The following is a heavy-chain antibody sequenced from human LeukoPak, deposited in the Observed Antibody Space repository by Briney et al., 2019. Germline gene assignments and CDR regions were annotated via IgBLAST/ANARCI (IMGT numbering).Heavy chain of an antibody. CDR3: ARTSIAAAGSAFDI. Sequence: SVKVSCKASGGTFSSYAISWVRQAPGQGLEWMGRIIPILGIANYAQKFQDRVTITADKSTSTAYMELSSLRSEDTAVYYCARTSIAAAGSAFDIWGQGTMVTVSS. CDR1: GGTFSSYA. V-gene: IGHV1-69*04. CDR2: IIPILGIA. J-gene: IGHJ3*02. D-gene: IGHD6-13*01.